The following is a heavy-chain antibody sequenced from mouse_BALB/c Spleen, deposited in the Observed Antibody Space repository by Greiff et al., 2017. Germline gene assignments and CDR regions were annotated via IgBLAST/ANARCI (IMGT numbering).Heavy chain of an antibody. CDR2: IWAGGST. CDR1: GFSLTSYG. D-gene: IGHD2-1*01. J-gene: IGHJ4*01. CDR3: ARPGNYDAMDY. Sequence: QVQLQESGPGLVAPSQSLSITCTVSGFSLTSYGVHWVRQPPGKGLEWLGVIWAGGSTNYNSALMSRLSISKDNSKSQVFLKMNSLQTDDTAMYYCARPGNYDAMDYWGQGTSVTVSS. V-gene: IGHV2-9*02.